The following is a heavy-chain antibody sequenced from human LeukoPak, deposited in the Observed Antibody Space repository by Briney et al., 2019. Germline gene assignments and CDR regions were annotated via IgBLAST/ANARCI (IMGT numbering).Heavy chain of an antibody. D-gene: IGHD3-10*01. CDR3: ARVYYYGSGNYYYYGMDV. CDR1: GYTFTSYD. CDR2: MNPNSGNT. Sequence: VKVSCKASGYTFTSYDINWVRPATGQGLEGMGWMNPNSGNTGYAQKFKGRVTMTRNTSISTAYMELSSLRSEDTAVYYCARVYYYGSGNYYYYGMDVWGQGTTVTVPS. J-gene: IGHJ6*02. V-gene: IGHV1-8*01.